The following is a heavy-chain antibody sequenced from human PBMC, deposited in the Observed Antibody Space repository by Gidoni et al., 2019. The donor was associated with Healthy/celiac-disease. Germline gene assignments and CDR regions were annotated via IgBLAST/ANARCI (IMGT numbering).Heavy chain of an antibody. CDR1: GYTCTGYY. Sequence: QVQLVLSGAVVKKPGASVKVTCKASGYTCTGYYMHWVRQAPGQGLEWMGWINPSSGGTNYAQKFQGRVTMTRDTSISTAYMELSRLRSDDTAVYYCARAGVTTWADYFDYWGQGTLVTVSS. J-gene: IGHJ4*02. CDR2: INPSSGGT. CDR3: ARAGVTTWADYFDY. V-gene: IGHV1-2*02. D-gene: IGHD4-17*01.